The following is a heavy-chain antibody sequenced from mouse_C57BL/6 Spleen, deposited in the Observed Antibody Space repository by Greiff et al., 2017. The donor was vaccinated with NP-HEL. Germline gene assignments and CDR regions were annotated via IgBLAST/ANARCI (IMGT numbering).Heavy chain of an antibody. J-gene: IGHJ2*01. CDR1: GYTFTDYY. CDR2: INPYNGGT. Sequence: EVKLQESGPVLVKPGASVKMSCKASGYTFTDYYMNWVKQSHGKSLEWIGVINPYNGGTSYNQKFKGKATLTVDKSSSTAYMELNSLTSEDSAVYYCARSGYYGVFDYWGQGTTLTVSS. V-gene: IGHV1-19*01. CDR3: ARSGYYGVFDY. D-gene: IGHD1-1*02.